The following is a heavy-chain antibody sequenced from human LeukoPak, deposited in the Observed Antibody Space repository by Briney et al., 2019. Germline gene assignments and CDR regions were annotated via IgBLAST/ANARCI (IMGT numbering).Heavy chain of an antibody. Sequence: GGSLRLSCAASGFTFSTYTMNWVRQAPGKGLEWVSSISSSSSYIYYADSVKGRFTISRDNAKNSLYLQMNSLRAEDTAVYYCARVPGDYYKSPWGQGTMVTVSS. J-gene: IGHJ3*01. CDR2: ISSSSSYI. V-gene: IGHV3-21*01. D-gene: IGHD3-10*01. CDR3: ARVPGDYYKSP. CDR1: GFTFSTYT.